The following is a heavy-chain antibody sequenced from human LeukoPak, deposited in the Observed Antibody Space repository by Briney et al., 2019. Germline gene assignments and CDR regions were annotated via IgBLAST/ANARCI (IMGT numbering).Heavy chain of an antibody. CDR1: GYTFTSYH. CDR2: MNPNSGNT. D-gene: IGHD1-26*01. V-gene: IGHV1-8*01. Sequence: ASVKVSCKASGYTFTSYHINWVRQATGQGLEWMGWMNPNSGNTGYAQKFQGRVTMTRNTSISTAYMELSSLRSEDTAVYYCARALLPNKWELRDPDAFAIWGQGTMLTVSS. J-gene: IGHJ3*02. CDR3: ARALLPNKWELRDPDAFAI.